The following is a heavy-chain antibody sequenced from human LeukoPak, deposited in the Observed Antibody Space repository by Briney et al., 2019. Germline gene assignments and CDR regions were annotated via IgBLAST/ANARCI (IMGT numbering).Heavy chain of an antibody. CDR1: GYTFSDHY. CDR2: IIPIFGTA. D-gene: IGHD6-13*01. Sequence: SVKVSCKPSGYTFSDHYMHWVRQAPGQGLEWMGGIIPIFGTANYAQKFQGRVTITTDESTSTAYMELSSLRSEDTAVYYRAGSSSWRADYYYYMDVWGKGTTVTVSS. V-gene: IGHV1-69*05. J-gene: IGHJ6*03. CDR3: AGSSSWRADYYYYMDV.